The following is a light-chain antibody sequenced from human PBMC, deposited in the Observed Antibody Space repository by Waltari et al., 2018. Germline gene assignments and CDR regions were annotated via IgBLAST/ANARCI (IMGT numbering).Light chain of an antibody. CDR2: KDT. J-gene: IGLJ3*02. V-gene: IGLV3-25*03. Sequence: SYEVTQPPSLSVSPGQTARITCSGDALPNQYAYWYQQRSGQAPLLIIYKDTERASGIPERFSGSTSGTTVTLIINGVRAEDEADYYCQSADSAGSYRVFGGGTRLTVL. CDR3: QSADSAGSYRV. CDR1: ALPNQY.